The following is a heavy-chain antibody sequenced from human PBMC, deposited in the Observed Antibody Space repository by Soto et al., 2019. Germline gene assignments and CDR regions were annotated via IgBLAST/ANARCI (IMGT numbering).Heavy chain of an antibody. Sequence: GGSLRLSCTASGFTFGDYAMSWVRQAPGKGLEWVGFIRSKAYGGTTEYAASVKGRFTISRDDSKSIAYLQMNSLRAEDTAVYYCARDGTYYDSSGHWFDYWGQGTLVTVSS. CDR3: ARDGTYYDSSGHWFDY. J-gene: IGHJ4*02. V-gene: IGHV3-49*04. CDR1: GFTFGDYA. CDR2: IRSKAYGGTT. D-gene: IGHD3-22*01.